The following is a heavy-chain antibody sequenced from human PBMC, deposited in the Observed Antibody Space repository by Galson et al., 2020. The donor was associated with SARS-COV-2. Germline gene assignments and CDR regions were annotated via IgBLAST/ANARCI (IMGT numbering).Heavy chain of an antibody. V-gene: IGHV4-31*01. Sequence: ASETLSLTCSVSGGSISSGGYYWSWIRQHPGKGLEWIGYIYYSGSTYYNPSLTSQVTISVDTSKNQFSLRLSSVTAADTAVYYCATVYAWFEELLYSPHYGFDVWGQGTTVTVSS. CDR3: ATVYAWFEELLYSPHYGFDV. J-gene: IGHJ6*02. D-gene: IGHD3-10*01. CDR2: IYYSGST. CDR1: GGSISSGGYY.